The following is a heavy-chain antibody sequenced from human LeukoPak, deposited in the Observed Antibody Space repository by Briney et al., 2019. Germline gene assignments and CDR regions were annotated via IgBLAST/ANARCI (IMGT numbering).Heavy chain of an antibody. D-gene: IGHD3-10*01. CDR1: GGSISSSGYS. CDR3: ARGLYVTMVRGVVVNYGLDV. V-gene: IGHV4-30-2*01. Sequence: SETLSLTCTVSGGSISSSGYSWSWIRQPPGKNLERIGDIYHSGSTYYNPSLKGRVTISADKSKNQFSLKSTSVTAADTAVYYCARGLYVTMVRGVVVNYGLDVWGQGATVIVSS. CDR2: IYHSGST. J-gene: IGHJ6*02.